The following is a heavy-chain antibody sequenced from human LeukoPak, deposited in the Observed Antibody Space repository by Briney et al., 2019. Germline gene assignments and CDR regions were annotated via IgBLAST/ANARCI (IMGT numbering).Heavy chain of an antibody. Sequence: PGGSLRLSCAASGFTFDDYAMHWVRQAPGKGLEWVSGISWNSGSIGYADSVKGRFTISRDNAKNSLYLQMNSLRAEDTALYYCAKDPTPTIYCSGGSCYRYYFDYWGQGTLVTVSS. D-gene: IGHD2-15*01. J-gene: IGHJ4*02. CDR2: ISWNSGSI. V-gene: IGHV3-9*01. CDR1: GFTFDDYA. CDR3: AKDPTPTIYCSGGSCYRYYFDY.